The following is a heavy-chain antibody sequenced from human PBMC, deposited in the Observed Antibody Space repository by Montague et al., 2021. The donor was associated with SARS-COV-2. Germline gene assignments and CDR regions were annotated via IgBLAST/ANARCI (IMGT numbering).Heavy chain of an antibody. D-gene: IGHD4-17*01. CDR1: GSSVRSYY. V-gene: IGHV4-59*08. CDR3: ARHRNYGDHSLDNWFHP. J-gene: IGHJ5*02. CDR2: IYDSGTT. Sequence: SETLSLTCIVSGSSVRSYYWSWIRQPPGKGLEWIGYIYDSGTTYXNPSLKSRLTISIDTSKNQFSLKLTSVTAADTAVYYCARHRNYGDHSLDNWFHPWGQGTLVTVSS.